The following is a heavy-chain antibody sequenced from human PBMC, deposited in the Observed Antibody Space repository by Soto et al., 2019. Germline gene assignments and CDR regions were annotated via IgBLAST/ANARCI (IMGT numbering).Heavy chain of an antibody. CDR1: GGSISSYY. Sequence: PSETLSLTCTVSGGSISSYYWSWIRQPPGKGLEWIGYIYYSGSTNYNPSLKSRVTISVATSTNQFSPKLSSVTAADTAVYYCARDEVEDWGSSIRYFLDAWGQGTTVTVAS. V-gene: IGHV4-59*01. CDR2: IYYSGST. J-gene: IGHJ6*02. D-gene: IGHD3-16*01. CDR3: ARDEVEDWGSSIRYFLDA.